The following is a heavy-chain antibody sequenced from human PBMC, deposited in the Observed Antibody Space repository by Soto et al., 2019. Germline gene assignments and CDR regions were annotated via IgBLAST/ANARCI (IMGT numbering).Heavy chain of an antibody. CDR2: IYYSGST. CDR3: ARDITIFGVNWFDP. V-gene: IGHV4-59*12. CDR1: GGSISSYY. J-gene: IGHJ5*02. D-gene: IGHD3-3*01. Sequence: SETLSLTCTVSGGSISSYYWSWIRQPPGKGLEWIGYIYYSGSTNYNPSLKSRVTISVDTSKNQFSLKLSSVTAADTAVYYCARDITIFGVNWFDPWGQGTLVTVSS.